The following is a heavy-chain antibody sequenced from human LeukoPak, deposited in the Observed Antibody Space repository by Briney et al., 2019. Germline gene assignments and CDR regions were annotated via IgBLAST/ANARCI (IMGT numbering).Heavy chain of an antibody. Sequence: GGSLRLSCAASGFTFSSYGMHWVRQAPGKGLEWVAFIRYDGSNKYYADSVKGRFTISRDNSKNTLYLQMNSLRAADTAVYYCARDPIAVVGGGSFDYWGQGILVTVSS. D-gene: IGHD6-19*01. CDR2: IRYDGSNK. CDR3: ARDPIAVVGGGSFDY. CDR1: GFTFSSYG. J-gene: IGHJ4*02. V-gene: IGHV3-30*02.